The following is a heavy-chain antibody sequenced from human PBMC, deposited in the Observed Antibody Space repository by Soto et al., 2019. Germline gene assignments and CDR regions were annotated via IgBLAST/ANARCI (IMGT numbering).Heavy chain of an antibody. CDR3: ARADSSGYYYDSDYFDY. J-gene: IGHJ4*02. V-gene: IGHV1-2*02. D-gene: IGHD3-22*01. Sequence: GASVKVSCKASGYTFTGYHMHWVRQAPGQGLEWMGWINPNSGGTNYAQKFQGRVTMTRDTSISTAYMELSRLRSDDTAVYYCARADSSGYYYDSDYFDYWGQGTLVTVSS. CDR1: GYTFTGYH. CDR2: INPNSGGT.